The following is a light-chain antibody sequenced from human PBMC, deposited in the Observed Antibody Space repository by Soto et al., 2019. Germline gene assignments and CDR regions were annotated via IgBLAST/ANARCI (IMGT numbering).Light chain of an antibody. V-gene: IGLV1-40*01. CDR3: QSFDSSRSGYV. Sequence: QSVLTQPPSVSGAPGQRVTISCAGSTSNLGSGYDVHWYQQLPGAAPKLLIYGFFNRPSGIPDRFSGSRSGTSASLVITGLQAEDEADYYCQSFDSSRSGYVFGTGTKLTVL. CDR1: TSNLGSGYD. CDR2: GFF. J-gene: IGLJ1*01.